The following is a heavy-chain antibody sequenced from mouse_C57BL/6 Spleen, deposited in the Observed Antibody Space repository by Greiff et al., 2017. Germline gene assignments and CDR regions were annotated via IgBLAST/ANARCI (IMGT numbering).Heavy chain of an antibody. Sequence: QVQLQQPGAELVKPGASVKLSCKASGYTFTSYWMQWVKQRPGQGLEWIGEMDPSDSYTNYNQKFKGKATLTVDTSSSTAYMQLSSLTSEDSAVYYCATLDSSGRYFDYWGQGTTLTVSS. CDR1: GYTFTSYW. CDR3: ATLDSSGRYFDY. J-gene: IGHJ2*01. CDR2: MDPSDSYT. D-gene: IGHD3-2*02. V-gene: IGHV1-50*01.